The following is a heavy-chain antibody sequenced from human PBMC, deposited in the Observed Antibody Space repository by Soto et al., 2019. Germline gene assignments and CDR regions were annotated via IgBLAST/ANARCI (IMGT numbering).Heavy chain of an antibody. D-gene: IGHD2-21*02. Sequence: QVQLVQSGAEVKKPGSSVKVSCKASGGTFSSYAISWVRQAPGQGLEWMGGIIPIFGTANYAQKFQGRVTITADESTSTAYMELSSLRSEDTAVYYCARAGHIVVVTAIPPWFDPLGQGTLVTVSS. CDR3: ARAGHIVVVTAIPPWFDP. V-gene: IGHV1-69*01. J-gene: IGHJ5*02. CDR2: IIPIFGTA. CDR1: GGTFSSYA.